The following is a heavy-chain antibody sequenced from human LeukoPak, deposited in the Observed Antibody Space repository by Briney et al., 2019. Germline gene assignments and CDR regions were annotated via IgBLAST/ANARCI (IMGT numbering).Heavy chain of an antibody. CDR2: ISGSGGST. CDR3: ARVFSGWYFYFDN. CDR1: GFTFSSYA. Sequence: GGSLRLSCAASGFTFSSYAMSWVRHAPGKGLEWVSVISGSGGSTYYADSVKGRFTISRDNSKNTLYLQMNSLRAEDTGVYFCARVFSGWYFYFDNWGQGTLVTVSS. D-gene: IGHD6-19*01. J-gene: IGHJ4*02. V-gene: IGHV3-23*01.